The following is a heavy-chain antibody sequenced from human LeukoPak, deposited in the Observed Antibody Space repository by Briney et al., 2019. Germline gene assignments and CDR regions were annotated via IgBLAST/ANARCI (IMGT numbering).Heavy chain of an antibody. CDR3: ARQMYGLLYPDF. Sequence: PSETLSLTCTISGVSFSNSDYYWGWVRQPPWKGLEWLATMYYSGSTYYNPSLRSRLTLSADTSKNQITLKLSSVTAADTAVYYCARQMYGLLYPDFWGQGTLVAVSS. V-gene: IGHV4-39*01. J-gene: IGHJ4*02. CDR2: MYYSGST. D-gene: IGHD2-8*01. CDR1: GVSFSNSDYY.